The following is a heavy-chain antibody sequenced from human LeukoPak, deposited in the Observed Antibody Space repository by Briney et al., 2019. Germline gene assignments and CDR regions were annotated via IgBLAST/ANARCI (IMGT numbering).Heavy chain of an antibody. CDR3: ARDRRKIVGATSGFDY. Sequence: PSETLSLTCTVSGGSISSYYWSWIRQPPGKGLEWIGRIYTSGSTNYNPSLKSRVTMSVDTSKNQFSLKLSSVTAADTAVYYCARDRRKIVGATSGFDYWGKGTLVTVSS. V-gene: IGHV4-4*07. CDR1: GGSISSYY. J-gene: IGHJ4*02. D-gene: IGHD1-26*01. CDR2: IYTSGST.